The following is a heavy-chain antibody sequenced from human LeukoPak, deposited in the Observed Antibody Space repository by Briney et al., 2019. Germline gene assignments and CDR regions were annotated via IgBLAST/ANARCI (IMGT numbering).Heavy chain of an antibody. CDR3: ARDSPYGTAGY. CDR1: GFTFSNYN. D-gene: IGHD2-8*02. Sequence: TGGSLRPSCAASGFTFSNYNMNWVRQAPGKGLEWVSSISSSSSYIYYADSVKGRFTISRDNTKNSLYLQMNSLRAEDTAVYYCARDSPYGTAGYWGQGTLVTVSS. J-gene: IGHJ4*02. CDR2: ISSSSSYI. V-gene: IGHV3-21*01.